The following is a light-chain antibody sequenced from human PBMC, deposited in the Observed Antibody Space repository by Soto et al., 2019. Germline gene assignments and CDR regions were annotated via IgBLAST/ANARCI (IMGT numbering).Light chain of an antibody. Sequence: QSALTQPRSVSGSPGQSVTISCTGNSSDVGGYHYVSWYQQHPGKAPKLMIYDVSKRPSGVHDRFSGSKSGNTASLTISGRQAEDEADYYCCSYAGSYTYVFGTGTKLTVL. CDR3: CSYAGSYTYV. CDR2: DVS. V-gene: IGLV2-11*01. CDR1: SSDVGGYHY. J-gene: IGLJ1*01.